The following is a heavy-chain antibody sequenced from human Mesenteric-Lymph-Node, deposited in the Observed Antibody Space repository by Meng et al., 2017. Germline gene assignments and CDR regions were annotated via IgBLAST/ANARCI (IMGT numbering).Heavy chain of an antibody. CDR2: INPNSGDT. CDR3: ARTYSYGWIAFDY. D-gene: IGHD3-16*01. V-gene: IGHV1-2*06. J-gene: IGHJ4*02. CDR1: GYTFTDYY. Sequence: ASVKVSCKPSGYTFTDYYLHWVRQAPGQGLEWMGQINPNSGDTSHAQKFQGRVTMTTDTSISTAYMELSRLTSDDTAIYYCARTYSYGWIAFDYWGQGTQVTVSS.